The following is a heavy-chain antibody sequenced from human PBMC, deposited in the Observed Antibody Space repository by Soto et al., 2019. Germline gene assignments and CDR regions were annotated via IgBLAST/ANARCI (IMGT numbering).Heavy chain of an antibody. CDR2: IYPGDSDT. CDR1: GYSFTSYW. D-gene: IGHD3-22*01. V-gene: IGHV5-51*01. Sequence: EVQLVQSGAEVKKPGESLKISCKGSGYSFTSYWIGWVRQMPGKGLEWMGIIYPGDSDTRYSPSFQGQVTISADKSISTAYLQWSSLKASDTAMYYCARQRSYYYDSSGSPALDYWGQGTLVTVSS. J-gene: IGHJ4*02. CDR3: ARQRSYYYDSSGSPALDY.